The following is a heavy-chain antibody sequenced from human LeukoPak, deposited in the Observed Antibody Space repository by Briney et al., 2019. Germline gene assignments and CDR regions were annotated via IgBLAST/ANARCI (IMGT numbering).Heavy chain of an antibody. V-gene: IGHV3-30-3*01. CDR2: ISYDGSNK. CDR3: ARDARRYDFWSGYYHDY. D-gene: IGHD3-3*01. Sequence: PTGGSLHLSCAASGFPFSSYAMHWVRQAPGKGLEWVAVISYDGSNKYYADSVKGRFTISRDNSKNTLYLQMNSLRAEDTAVYYCARDARRYDFWSGYYHDYWGQGTLVTVSS. J-gene: IGHJ4*02. CDR1: GFPFSSYA.